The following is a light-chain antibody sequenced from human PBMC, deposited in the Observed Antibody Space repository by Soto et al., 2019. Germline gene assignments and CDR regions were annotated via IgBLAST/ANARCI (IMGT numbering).Light chain of an antibody. V-gene: IGKV3-20*01. CDR3: QQYMSSVT. CDR2: GAS. Sequence: EIVLTQSPGSLSLSPGQRATLSCRASQSVDTTFFAWYQKKPGQAPRLLIYGASKRATGIPDRFSGSGSGTVFTLIIRRLEPEDFAVYYCQQYMSSVTFGQGTKVEIK. CDR1: QSVDTTF. J-gene: IGKJ1*01.